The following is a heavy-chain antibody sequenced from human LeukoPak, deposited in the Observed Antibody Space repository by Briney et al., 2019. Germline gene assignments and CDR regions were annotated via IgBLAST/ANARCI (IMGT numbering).Heavy chain of an antibody. D-gene: IGHD3-10*01. CDR3: AKAGTYGSGSYYLYYFDY. V-gene: IGHV3-23*01. J-gene: IGHJ4*02. CDR2: ISGSGGST. Sequence: GGSLRLSCAASGFTFSSYAMSWVRQAPGKGLEWVSAISGSGGSTYYADSVKGRFTISRDNSKDTLYLQMNSLRAEDTAVYYCAKAGTYGSGSYYLYYFDYWGQGTLVTVSS. CDR1: GFTFSSYA.